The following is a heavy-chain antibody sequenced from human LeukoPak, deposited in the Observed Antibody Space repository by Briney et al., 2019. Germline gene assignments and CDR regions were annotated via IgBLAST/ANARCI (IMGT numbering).Heavy chain of an antibody. D-gene: IGHD2-2*01. CDR3: TNHALDY. Sequence: GGSLRLSCAASGFTFSSYAMTWVRQAPGKGLEWLSYITPSGSSTYYADSVKGRSTISRDNAKSSLYLQMNSLRVEDTAVYYCTNHALDYWGQGTLVTVPS. J-gene: IGHJ4*02. CDR2: ITPSGSST. CDR1: GFTFSSYA. V-gene: IGHV3-48*04.